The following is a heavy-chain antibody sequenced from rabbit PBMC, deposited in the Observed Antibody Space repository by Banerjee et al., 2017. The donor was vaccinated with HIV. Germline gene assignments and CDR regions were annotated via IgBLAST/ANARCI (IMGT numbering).Heavy chain of an antibody. J-gene: IGHJ4*01. Sequence: QSLEESGGDLVKPGASLTLTCTASGFSFSSSYYMCWVRQAPGKGLEWIACITTGDGNTAYASWAKGRFTISRENTQNTVSLQMNSLTAADTATYFCVRDPGYSSDWGGAFNLWGPGTLVTVS. D-gene: IGHD4-1*01. V-gene: IGHV1S40*01. CDR3: VRDPGYSSDWGGAFNL. CDR1: GFSFSSSYY. CDR2: ITTGDGNT.